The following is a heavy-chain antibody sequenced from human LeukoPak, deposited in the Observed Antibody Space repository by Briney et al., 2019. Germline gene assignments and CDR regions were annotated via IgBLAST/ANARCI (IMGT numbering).Heavy chain of an antibody. D-gene: IGHD3-16*02. CDR2: IDGSAGAT. CDR1: GFTFSNYV. J-gene: IGHJ4*02. CDR3: AKDYDYVWGTYRSSFDY. V-gene: IGHV3-23*01. Sequence: GGSLRLSCAASGFTFSNYVMNWVRQAPGKGPEWVSRIDGSAGATYYADSVKGRFTISRDNSKNTLYLHMNSLRAEDTAVYYCAKDYDYVWGTYRSSFDYWGQGTLVTVSS.